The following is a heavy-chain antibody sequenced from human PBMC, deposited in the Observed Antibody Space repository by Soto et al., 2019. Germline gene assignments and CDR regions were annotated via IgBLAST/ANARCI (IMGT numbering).Heavy chain of an antibody. CDR1: GFSFSSFW. Sequence: EGSLRLSCAASGFSFSSFWMDWVRQAPGKGLEWVANISPDGGEKHYVDSVKGRSTISRDNAKNSLYLQMSSLTAEDSALYYCSRSLNSWGQGTQVTVSS. J-gene: IGHJ4*02. V-gene: IGHV3-7*01. CDR3: SRSLNS. CDR2: ISPDGGEK.